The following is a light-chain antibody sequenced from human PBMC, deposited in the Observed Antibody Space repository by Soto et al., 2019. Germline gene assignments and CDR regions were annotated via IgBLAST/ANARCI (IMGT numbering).Light chain of an antibody. CDR2: DAS. CDR3: QQRSNWPPVT. V-gene: IGKV3-11*01. J-gene: IGKJ4*01. CDR1: QSINRH. Sequence: EIVLTQSPATLSLSPGERATLSCRASQSINRHLAWYRQKPGQAPRLLIYDASNRATGIPARFSGSGSGTDFTLTISSLEPEDFGVYYCQQRSNWPPVTFGGGTKGDIK.